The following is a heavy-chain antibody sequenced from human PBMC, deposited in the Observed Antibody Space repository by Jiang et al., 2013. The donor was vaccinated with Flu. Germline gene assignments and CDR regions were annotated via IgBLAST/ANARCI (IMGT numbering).Heavy chain of an antibody. D-gene: IGHD6-13*01. CDR3: ARDPLDEQLVPSDGY. CDR2: ISSSSSYI. CDR1: FSSYS. Sequence: FSSYSMNWVRQASRKGLEWVSSISSSSSYIYYADSVKGRFTISRDNAKNSLYLQMNSLRAEDTAVYYCARDPLDEQLVPSDGYWGQGTLVTVSS. V-gene: IGHV3-21*01. J-gene: IGHJ4*02.